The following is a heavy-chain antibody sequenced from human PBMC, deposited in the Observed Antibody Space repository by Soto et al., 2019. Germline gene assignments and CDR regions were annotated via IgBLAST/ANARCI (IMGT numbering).Heavy chain of an antibody. J-gene: IGHJ5*02. Sequence: GASVKVSCKASGGTFSSYAISWVRQAPGQGLEWMGGIIPIFGTANYAQKFQGRVTITADESTSTAYMELSSLRSEDTAVYYCARSEWWEYCTNGVCYNWFDPWGQGTLVTVSS. V-gene: IGHV1-69*13. D-gene: IGHD2-8*01. CDR3: ARSEWWEYCTNGVCYNWFDP. CDR2: IIPIFGTA. CDR1: GGTFSSYA.